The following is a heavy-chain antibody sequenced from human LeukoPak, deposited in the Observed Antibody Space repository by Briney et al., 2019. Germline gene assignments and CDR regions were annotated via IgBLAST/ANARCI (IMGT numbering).Heavy chain of an antibody. CDR1: GFTFSSYA. V-gene: IGHV3-23*01. D-gene: IGHD3-22*01. CDR3: AKDQDYYDSSGYDY. J-gene: IGHJ4*02. CDR2: ISGSGGST. Sequence: GWSLRLSCAASGFTFSSYAMSWVRQAPGKGLEWVSAISGSGGSTYYADSVKGRFTISRDNSKNTLYLQMNSLRAEDTAVYYCAKDQDYYDSSGYDYWGQGTLVTVSS.